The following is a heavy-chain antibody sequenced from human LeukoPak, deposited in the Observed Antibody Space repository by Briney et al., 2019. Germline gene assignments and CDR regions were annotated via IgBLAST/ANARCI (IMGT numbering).Heavy chain of an antibody. CDR1: GFTFSSYG. CDR3: AKDLAVGDY. D-gene: IGHD1-26*01. J-gene: IGHJ4*02. CDR2: ISGSGGGT. V-gene: IGHV3-23*01. Sequence: GGSLRLSCAASGFTFSSYGMNWVRQAPGEGLEWVSSISGSGGGTYYADSVKGRFTISRDNSKNTLYLQMNSLRAEDTPVYYCAKDLAVGDYWGQGTLVTVSS.